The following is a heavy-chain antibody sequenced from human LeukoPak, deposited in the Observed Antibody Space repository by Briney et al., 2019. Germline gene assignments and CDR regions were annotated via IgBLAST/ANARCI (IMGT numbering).Heavy chain of an antibody. D-gene: IGHD7-27*01. V-gene: IGHV3-11*04. Sequence: GGSLRLSCAASGFTFSDYYMSWIRQAPGKGLEWVPYIGSSGGTIYYADSVKGRFTISRDNAKDSLYLHVTILRAEDTAVYYCARADWGSIDYWGQGTLVTVSS. CDR3: ARADWGSIDY. CDR2: IGSSGGTI. J-gene: IGHJ4*02. CDR1: GFTFSDYY.